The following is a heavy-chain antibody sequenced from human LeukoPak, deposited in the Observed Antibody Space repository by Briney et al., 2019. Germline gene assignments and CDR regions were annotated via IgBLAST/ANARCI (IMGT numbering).Heavy chain of an antibody. CDR1: GYTFTSYY. V-gene: IGHV1-46*01. D-gene: IGHD2-2*01. J-gene: IGHJ5*02. CDR3: ARDGSPPAAIYWFDP. CDR2: INPSGGST. Sequence: GASVKVSCKASGYTFTSYYMHWVRQAPGQGLEWMGIINPSGGSTSYAQKFQGRVTMTRDTSTSTVYMELSSLRSEDTAVYYCARDGSPPAAIYWFDPWGQGTLVTVSS.